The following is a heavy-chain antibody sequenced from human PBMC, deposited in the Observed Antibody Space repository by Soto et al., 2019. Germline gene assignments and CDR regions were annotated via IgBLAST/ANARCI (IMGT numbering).Heavy chain of an antibody. D-gene: IGHD3-9*01. V-gene: IGHV3-23*01. J-gene: IGHJ4*02. CDR1: GFTFSSYA. CDR3: AKSKVLRYFESGYFFDY. Sequence: GGSLRLSCAASGFTFSSYAMSWVRQAPGKGLEWVSAISGSGGSTYYADSVKGRFTISRDNSRNTLYLQMNSLRAEDTAVYYCAKSKVLRYFESGYFFDYWGQGTLVTVSS. CDR2: ISGSGGST.